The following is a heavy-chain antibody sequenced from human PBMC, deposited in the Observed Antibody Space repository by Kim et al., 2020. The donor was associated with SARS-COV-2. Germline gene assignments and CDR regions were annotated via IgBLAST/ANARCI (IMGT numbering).Heavy chain of an antibody. V-gene: IGHV3-9*01. CDR2: IRWNGVNI. CDR3: AKGHGGSFYYYGLDV. Sequence: GGSLRLSCVTSGFTFNDYAMHWVRQAPGKGLEWVSGIRWNGVNIGYADSLKGRFIISRDNAKKSAYLEIDSLRAEDTALYYCAKGHGGSFYYYGLDVWGKGTTVTVSS. J-gene: IGHJ6*04. CDR1: GFTFNDYA. D-gene: IGHD3-10*01.